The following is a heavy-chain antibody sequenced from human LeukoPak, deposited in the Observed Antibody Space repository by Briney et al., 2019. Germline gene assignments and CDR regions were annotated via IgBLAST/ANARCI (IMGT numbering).Heavy chain of an antibody. CDR2: VYYTGNT. D-gene: IGHD2-15*01. CDR3: ARDPPFGSGGSHLYGMDV. Sequence: PSETLSLTCTVSGGSISSSSYYWGWIRQPPGKGLEWIGSVYYTGNTYYNPSLKSRVTISVDTSKNQFSLKLSSVTAADTAVYYCARDPPFGSGGSHLYGMDVWGQGTTVTVSS. V-gene: IGHV4-39*07. CDR1: GGSISSSSYY. J-gene: IGHJ6*02.